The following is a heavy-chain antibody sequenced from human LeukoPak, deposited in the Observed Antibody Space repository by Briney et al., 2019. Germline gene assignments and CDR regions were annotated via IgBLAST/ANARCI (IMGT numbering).Heavy chain of an antibody. J-gene: IGHJ4*02. CDR3: ARVSDYYDSSGPIQAFDY. D-gene: IGHD3-22*01. CDR1: GGSISSGDYY. V-gene: IGHV4-30-4*01. CDR2: IYYSGST. Sequence: SQTLSLTCTVSGGSISSGDYYWSWIRQPPGKGLEWIGYIYYSGSTNYNPSLKSRVTISVDTSKNQFSLKLSSVTAADTAVYYCARVSDYYDSSGPIQAFDYWGQGTLVTVSS.